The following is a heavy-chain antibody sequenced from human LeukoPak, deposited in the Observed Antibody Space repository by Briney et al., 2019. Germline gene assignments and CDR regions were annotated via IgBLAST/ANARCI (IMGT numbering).Heavy chain of an antibody. V-gene: IGHV5-51*01. CDR3: ARVDRGEYDFWSPLATYYYMDV. CDR2: IYPGDLDT. D-gene: IGHD3-3*01. J-gene: IGHJ6*03. Sequence: GESLKISCKASGYTFSSYWIGWVRQMPGKGLEWMGVIYPGDLDTRYSPSFQGQVTISADKSISTAYLQWSSLKASDTAMYYCARVDRGEYDFWSPLATYYYMDVWGKGTTVTVSS. CDR1: GYTFSSYW.